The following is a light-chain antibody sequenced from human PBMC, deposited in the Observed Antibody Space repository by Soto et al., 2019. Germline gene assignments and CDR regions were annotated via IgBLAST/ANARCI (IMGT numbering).Light chain of an antibody. V-gene: IGLV2-8*01. J-gene: IGLJ2*01. CDR3: NSFAGSNNLGL. Sequence: QSVLTQPPSASGSPGQSVTISCTGTSSDVGGYNYVSWFQQHPGKAPKLMIYEVTKRPSGVPDRFSGSKSGNTASPTVSGLQAEDEADYYCNSFAGSNNLGLFGGGTKLTV. CDR1: SSDVGGYNY. CDR2: EVT.